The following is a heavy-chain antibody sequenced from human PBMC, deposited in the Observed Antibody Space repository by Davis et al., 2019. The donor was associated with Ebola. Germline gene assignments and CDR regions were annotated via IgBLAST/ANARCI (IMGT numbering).Heavy chain of an antibody. CDR3: AKSGLSFGVVKYHYGMDV. Sequence: PGGSLRLSCADSVITFSSYAMTWVRQAPGKGLEWVSAISGSGGTTYYADSVKGRFTISRDNSKNTLYLQMNSLRAEAQAVYYCAKSGLSFGVVKYHYGMDVWGKGTTVTVSS. CDR2: ISGSGGTT. D-gene: IGHD3-3*01. J-gene: IGHJ6*04. CDR1: VITFSSYA. V-gene: IGHV3-23*01.